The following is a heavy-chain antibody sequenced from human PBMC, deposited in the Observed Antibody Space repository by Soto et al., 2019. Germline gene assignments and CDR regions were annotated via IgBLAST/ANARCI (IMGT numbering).Heavy chain of an antibody. Sequence: GGSLRLSCAASGFTFSSYGMHWVRQAPGKGLEWVAVIWYDGSNKYYADSVKGRFTISRDNSKNTLYLQMNSLRAEDTAVYYCARDLPHYCSSTSCYGYFDYWGQGTLVTVSS. D-gene: IGHD2-2*01. V-gene: IGHV3-33*01. CDR2: IWYDGSNK. CDR1: GFTFSSYG. CDR3: ARDLPHYCSSTSCYGYFDY. J-gene: IGHJ4*02.